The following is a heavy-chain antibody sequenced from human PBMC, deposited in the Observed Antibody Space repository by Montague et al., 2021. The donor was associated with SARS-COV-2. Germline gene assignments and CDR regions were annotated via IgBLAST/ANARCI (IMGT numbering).Heavy chain of an antibody. Sequence: SETLSLTCAVYGGSFSNYYWSWIRQPPGKGLEWIGDSNHRGSTNXNPSLKSRVTISVDTSKNQFSLKLNSVAAADTAVYYCARDRGLGVAENFDCWGQGTLVTVSS. CDR1: GGSFSNYY. CDR2: SNHRGST. CDR3: ARDRGLGVAENFDC. V-gene: IGHV4-34*01. D-gene: IGHD3-10*01. J-gene: IGHJ4*02.